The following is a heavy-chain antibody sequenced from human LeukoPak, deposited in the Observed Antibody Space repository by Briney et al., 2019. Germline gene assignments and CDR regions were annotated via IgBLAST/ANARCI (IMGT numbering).Heavy chain of an antibody. CDR3: ARVTGSPVRTFDY. CDR2: ITSTSSYI. D-gene: IGHD1-14*01. CDR1: GFTFSDFG. Sequence: GGSLRLSCGVSGFTFSDFGMVWVRQAPGKGLEWVSVITSTSSYIYYEDLVKGRFTISRDNAKNSLYLQMNSLRPEDTAVYYRARVTGSPVRTFDYWGQGTQVTVSS. V-gene: IGHV3-21*06. J-gene: IGHJ4*02.